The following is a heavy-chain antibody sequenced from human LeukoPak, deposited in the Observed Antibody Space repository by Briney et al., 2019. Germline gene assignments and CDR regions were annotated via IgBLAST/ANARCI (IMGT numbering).Heavy chain of an antibody. CDR3: SRQAQTRRDGFNNFDY. Sequence: GKSLKISCYTSGYSFTTYSIGWVRQMPGKGLEWIGIIYTDDSDIRYGPPFQGQGTISAAMSTNIAHPQWHSLKASDTAMYYCSRQAQTRRDGFNNFDYWGQGTLVTVSS. D-gene: IGHD5-24*01. J-gene: IGHJ4*02. V-gene: IGHV5-51*01. CDR2: IYTDDSDI. CDR1: GYSFTTYS.